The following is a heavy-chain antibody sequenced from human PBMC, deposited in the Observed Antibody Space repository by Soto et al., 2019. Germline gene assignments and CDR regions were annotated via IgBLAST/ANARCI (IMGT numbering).Heavy chain of an antibody. CDR1: GYTFTSYA. Sequence: ASVKVSCKASGYTFTSYAMHWVRQAPGQRLEWMGWINAGNGNTKYSQKFQGRVTITRDTSASTAYMELSSLRSEDTAVYYCARNRAVTILGVVIIGNCYGMDVWGQGTTVTVSS. CDR2: INAGNGNT. D-gene: IGHD3-3*01. CDR3: ARNRAVTILGVVIIGNCYGMDV. V-gene: IGHV1-3*01. J-gene: IGHJ6*02.